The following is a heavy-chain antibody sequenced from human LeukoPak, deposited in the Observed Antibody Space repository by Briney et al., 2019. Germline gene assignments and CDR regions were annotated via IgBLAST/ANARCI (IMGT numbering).Heavy chain of an antibody. CDR3: VKEYSGSYYRWFDP. Sequence: GGSLRLSCAASGFTFSSYAMNWVRQAPGRGLEWVSAISGSGATTYYADSVKGRFTISRDNSKNTLYLQMNSLRAEDTAVYYCVKEYSGSYYRWFDPWGQGTLVTVSS. CDR2: ISGSGATT. V-gene: IGHV3-23*01. CDR1: GFTFSSYA. J-gene: IGHJ5*02. D-gene: IGHD1-26*01.